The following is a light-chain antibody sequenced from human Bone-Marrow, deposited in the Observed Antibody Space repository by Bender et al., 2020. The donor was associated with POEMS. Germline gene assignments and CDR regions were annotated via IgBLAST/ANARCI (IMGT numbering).Light chain of an antibody. CDR1: SSDVAAYNF. Sequence: QSALTQPASVSESPGQSITLSCTGISSDVAAYNFVSWYQQHPGKAPKLLIHGVDKRPSGVPDRFSGSKSGYTASLTVSGLQAEDEADYYCSSYAGSNKGVFGGGTKLTVL. CDR3: SSYAGSNKGV. V-gene: IGLV2-8*01. CDR2: GVD. J-gene: IGLJ2*01.